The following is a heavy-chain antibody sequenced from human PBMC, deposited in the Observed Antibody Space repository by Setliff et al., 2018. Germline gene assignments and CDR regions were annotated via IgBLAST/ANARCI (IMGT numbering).Heavy chain of an antibody. J-gene: IGHJ4*02. V-gene: IGHV4-38-2*02. D-gene: IGHD4-17*01. CDR3: AGGRRYDYGWDFDY. Sequence: PSETLSLTCTVSGYSISSGHYWGWIRQPPGKGLEWIGSTSHSGSTYYNPSLRSRVTISLDTSKNQFSPKLTSVTAADTAVYYCAGGRRYDYGWDFDYWGQGTRVTGSS. CDR2: TSHSGST. CDR1: GYSISSGHY.